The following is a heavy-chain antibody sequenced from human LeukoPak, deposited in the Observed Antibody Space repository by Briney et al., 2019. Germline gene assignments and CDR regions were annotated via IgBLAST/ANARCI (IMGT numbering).Heavy chain of an antibody. CDR1: GGTFSSYA. J-gene: IGHJ4*02. Sequence: SVKVSCKASGGTFSSYAISWVRQAPGQGLEWMGRIIPILGIANYAQKFQGRVTMTRDTSTSTVYMELSSLRSDDTAVYYCALSDLVPSALWGQGTLVTVSS. D-gene: IGHD6-13*01. CDR2: IIPILGIA. CDR3: ALSDLVPSAL. V-gene: IGHV1-69*04.